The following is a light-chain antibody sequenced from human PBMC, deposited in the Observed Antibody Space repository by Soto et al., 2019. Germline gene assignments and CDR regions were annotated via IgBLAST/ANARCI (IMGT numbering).Light chain of an antibody. CDR3: QRYTTYSWT. J-gene: IGKJ1*01. Sequence: DFQLTQSPSTVSASVGDRVTITCRTSKTTGTWMAWYQQKPGKAPKLLLYDASRLETGIPSRFRGSGVGAEFALTITSLHPDDFATYYCQRYTTYSWTVGQGTKVEVK. V-gene: IGKV1-5*01. CDR1: KTTGTW. CDR2: DAS.